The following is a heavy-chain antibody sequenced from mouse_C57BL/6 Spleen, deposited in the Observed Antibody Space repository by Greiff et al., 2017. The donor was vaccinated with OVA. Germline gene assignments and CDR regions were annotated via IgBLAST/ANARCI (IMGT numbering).Heavy chain of an antibody. CDR3: TKLLWLRQGDYYAMDY. CDR2: IYPGNSDT. V-gene: IGHV1-5*01. D-gene: IGHD2-2*01. J-gene: IGHJ4*01. CDR1: GYTFTSYW. Sequence: EVQLQQSGTVLARPGASVKMSCKTSGYTFTSYWMHWVKQRPGQGLEWIGAIYPGNSDTSYNQKFKGKAKLTAVTSASTAYMELSSLTNEDSAVYYCTKLLWLRQGDYYAMDYWGQGTSVTVSS.